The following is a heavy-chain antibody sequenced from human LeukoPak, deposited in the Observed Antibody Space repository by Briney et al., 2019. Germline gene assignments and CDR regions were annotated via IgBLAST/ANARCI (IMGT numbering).Heavy chain of an antibody. V-gene: IGHV1-46*01. Sequence: ASVRVSCKTSGYTFSNYYIYWVRQAPGQGLHWMGIINPGSGGISYAQQFQGRVSMTTDTSTTTVYMEIRSLRSDDTALYYCVRDGDTGAATRPAIWGPGTMVTVSS. CDR2: INPGSGGI. D-gene: IGHD6-6*01. CDR3: VRDGDTGAATRPAI. J-gene: IGHJ3*02. CDR1: GYTFSNYY.